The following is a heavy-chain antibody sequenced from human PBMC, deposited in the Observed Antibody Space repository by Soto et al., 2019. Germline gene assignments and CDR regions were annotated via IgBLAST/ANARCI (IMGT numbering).Heavy chain of an antibody. D-gene: IGHD3-22*01. CDR1: GFTFSSYA. V-gene: IGHV3-23*01. Sequence: PGGSLRLSCAASGFTFSSYAMSWVRHAPGKGLEWVSAISGSGGSTYYADSVKGRFTISRDNSKNTLYLQMNSLRAEDTAVYYCAKNGYVQGYYDSSGYSYYYFDYWGQGTLVTVSS. CDR3: AKNGYVQGYYDSSGYSYYYFDY. J-gene: IGHJ4*02. CDR2: ISGSGGST.